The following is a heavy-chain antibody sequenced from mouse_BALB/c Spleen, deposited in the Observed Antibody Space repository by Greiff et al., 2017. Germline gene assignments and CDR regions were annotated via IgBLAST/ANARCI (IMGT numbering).Heavy chain of an antibody. CDR2: INPSTGYT. CDR3: ARSDGNYVRAMDY. Sequence: QVQLKQSGAELAKPGASVKMSCKASGYTFTSYWMHWVKQRPGQGLEWIGYINPSTGYTEYNQKFKDKATLTADKSSSTAYMQLSSLTSEDSAVYYCARSDGNYVRAMDYWGQGTSVTVSS. D-gene: IGHD2-1*01. V-gene: IGHV1-7*01. J-gene: IGHJ4*01. CDR1: GYTFTSYW.